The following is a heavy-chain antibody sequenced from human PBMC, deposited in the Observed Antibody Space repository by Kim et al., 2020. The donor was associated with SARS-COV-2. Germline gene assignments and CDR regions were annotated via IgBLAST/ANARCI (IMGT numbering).Heavy chain of an antibody. Sequence: GGSLRLSCAASGFTFSSYAMSWVRQAPGKGLEWVSAISGSGGSTYYADSVKGRFTISRDNSKNTLYLQMNSLRAEDTAVYYCAKDRKRITIFGVGGNPYYFDYWGQGTLVTVSS. CDR3: AKDRKRITIFGVGGNPYYFDY. CDR1: GFTFSSYA. J-gene: IGHJ4*02. V-gene: IGHV3-23*01. D-gene: IGHD3-3*01. CDR2: ISGSGGST.